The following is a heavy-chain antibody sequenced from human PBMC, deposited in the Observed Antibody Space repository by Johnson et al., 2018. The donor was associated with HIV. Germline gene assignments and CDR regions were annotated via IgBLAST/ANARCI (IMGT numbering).Heavy chain of an antibody. J-gene: IGHJ3*02. CDR3: ARADRDSGTYHDAFDI. V-gene: IGHV3-20*04. D-gene: IGHD1-26*01. Sequence: VQLVESGGGVVRPGGSLRLSCAASGFTFGDYGMSWVRQVPGKGLEWVSCINWNGGSTGYADSVKGRFTISRDNAKNSLYLQMNRLTVEDTALYYCARADRDSGTYHDAFDIWGQGTMVTVSS. CDR1: GFTFGDYG. CDR2: INWNGGST.